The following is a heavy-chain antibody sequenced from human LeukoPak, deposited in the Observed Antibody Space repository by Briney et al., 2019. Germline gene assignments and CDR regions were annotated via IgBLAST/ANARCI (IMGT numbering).Heavy chain of an antibody. CDR3: ATPVMTYYYDSSG. J-gene: IGHJ4*02. V-gene: IGHV3-30*02. Sequence: GGSLRVSCAASGFTFSSYSMSWVRQAPGKGLEWVAFIRYDGSNKYYADSVKGRFTISRDNSKNTLYLQMNSLRAEDTAVYYCATPVMTYYYDSSGWGQGTLVTVSS. CDR1: GFTFSSYS. CDR2: IRYDGSNK. D-gene: IGHD3-22*01.